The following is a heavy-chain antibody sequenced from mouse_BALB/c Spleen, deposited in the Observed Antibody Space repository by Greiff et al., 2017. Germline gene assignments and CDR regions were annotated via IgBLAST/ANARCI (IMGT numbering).Heavy chain of an antibody. CDR1: GYTFTSYW. CDR3: ARYDYDGDYYAMDY. V-gene: IGHV1-87*01. J-gene: IGHJ4*01. Sequence: VQLQQSGAELARPGASVKLSCKASGYTFTSYWMQWVKQRPGQGLEWIGAIYPGDGDTRYTQKFKDKTTLTADKSSSTAYMQLSSLTSEDSAVYYCARYDYDGDYYAMDYWGQGTSVTVSS. CDR2: IYPGDGDT. D-gene: IGHD2-4*01.